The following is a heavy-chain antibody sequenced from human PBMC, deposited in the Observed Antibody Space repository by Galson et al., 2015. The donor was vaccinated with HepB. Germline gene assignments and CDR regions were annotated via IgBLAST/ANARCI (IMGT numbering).Heavy chain of an antibody. D-gene: IGHD2-2*01. J-gene: IGHJ6*02. CDR3: ARDRVVVVPAATGVYYYYYGMDV. CDR1: GYTFTSYY. V-gene: IGHV1-46*01. Sequence: SVKVSCKASGYTFTSYYMHWVRQAPGRGLEWMGIINPSGGSTSYAQKFQGRVTMTRDTSTSTVYMELSSLRSEDTAVYYCARDRVVVVPAATGVYYYYYGMDVWGQGTTVTVSS. CDR2: INPSGGST.